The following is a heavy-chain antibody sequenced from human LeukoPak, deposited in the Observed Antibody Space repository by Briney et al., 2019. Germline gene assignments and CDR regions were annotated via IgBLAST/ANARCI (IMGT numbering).Heavy chain of an antibody. D-gene: IGHD2-2*01. CDR3: AKTKITAAMGTYY. CDR1: GFTFFNYA. Sequence: GGSLRLSCAPSGFTFFNYALSWVRQAPGKGLEWVSHISGRGVGSYYADSVKGRFTISRDNSKNTVYLQMHSLRAEDTAVYNCAKTKITAAMGTYYWGEGTLVTVSP. V-gene: IGHV3-23*01. CDR2: ISGRGVGS. J-gene: IGHJ4*02.